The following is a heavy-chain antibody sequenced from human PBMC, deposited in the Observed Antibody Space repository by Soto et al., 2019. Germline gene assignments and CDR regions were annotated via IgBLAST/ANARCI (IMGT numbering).Heavy chain of an antibody. J-gene: IGHJ4*02. Sequence: ASVKVSCKVPENTLTELTIDWLRQAPGKGLEWMGRSAPEEGEPIYPQKFQGRVSMTEDPSTDTAYMELTSLRSEDTAVYFCAADRKIVGTIGSFGFRGQGTLVPVSS. D-gene: IGHD1-26*01. CDR1: ENTLTELT. CDR3: AADRKIVGTIGSFGF. CDR2: SAPEEGEP. V-gene: IGHV1-24*01.